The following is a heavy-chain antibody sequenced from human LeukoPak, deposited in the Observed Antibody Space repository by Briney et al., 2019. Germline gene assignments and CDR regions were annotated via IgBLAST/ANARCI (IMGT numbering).Heavy chain of an antibody. J-gene: IGHJ4*02. CDR1: GFTFDDYA. V-gene: IGHV3-43*02. Sequence: PGGSVKVSCTASGFTFDDYAMHWVRQAPGKGLEWMCLISGYSGSTYYADTVKGRFTISRDNSKNSLYLQMNSLRTEDTALYYCTRGIDYWGQGTLVTVSS. CDR2: ISGYSGST. CDR3: TRGIDY. D-gene: IGHD3-16*01.